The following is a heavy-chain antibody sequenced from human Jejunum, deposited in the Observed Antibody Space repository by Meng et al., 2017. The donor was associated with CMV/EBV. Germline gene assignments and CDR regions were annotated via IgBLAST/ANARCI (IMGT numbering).Heavy chain of an antibody. CDR1: YA. J-gene: IGHJ4*02. V-gene: IGHV3-9*01. D-gene: IGHD1-7*01. CDR3: AKAPSGGWNYFFYFDI. Sequence: YAMHWVRQVPGKGLEWVSGISWNSGNAGYADSVKGRFTISRDNAKNSLYLEMNSLRPDDTALYYCAKAPSGGWNYFFYFDIWGQGTRVTVSS. CDR2: ISWNSGNA.